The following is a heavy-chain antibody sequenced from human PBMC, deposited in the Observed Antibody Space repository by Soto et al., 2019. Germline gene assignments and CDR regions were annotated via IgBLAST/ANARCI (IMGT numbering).Heavy chain of an antibody. Sequence: QVQLQESGPGLVKPSETLSLTCTVSGGSISSYYCSWIRQPPGKGLEWIGYIYYSGSTNYNPSLKSRVTISVDTSKNQFSLKLSSVTAADTAVYYCARGTDNWNYNNWFDPWGQGTLVTVS. CDR1: GGSISSYY. CDR3: ARGTDNWNYNNWFDP. D-gene: IGHD1-7*01. V-gene: IGHV4-59*01. J-gene: IGHJ5*02. CDR2: IYYSGST.